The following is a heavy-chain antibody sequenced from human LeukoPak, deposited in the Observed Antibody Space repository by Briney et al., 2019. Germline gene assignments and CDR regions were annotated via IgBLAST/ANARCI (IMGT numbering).Heavy chain of an antibody. V-gene: IGHV1-18*01. J-gene: IGHJ6*03. Sequence: GASVKVSCKASGYTFTSYGISWVRQAPGQGLEWMGWISAYNGNTNYAQKLQGRVTMTTDTSTSTAYMELRSLRSDDTAVYYCARDAPIAAAGIWYYYYYMDVWGKGTTVTVSS. CDR1: GYTFTSYG. CDR2: ISAYNGNT. CDR3: ARDAPIAAAGIWYYYYYMDV. D-gene: IGHD6-13*01.